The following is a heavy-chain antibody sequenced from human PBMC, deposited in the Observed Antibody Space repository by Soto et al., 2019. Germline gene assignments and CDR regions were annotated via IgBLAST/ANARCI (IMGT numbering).Heavy chain of an antibody. Sequence: QVLLVQSGAEMKQPGSSVSVSCKASGDSFTNYAFTWVRQAPGQGPECLGGIILALGTPHYSQRFPGRLTITADESSSTVYMELGSLRLDDTAVYYCGRYCTNTKCRGGYYLDLWGQGTLLTVSS. D-gene: IGHD2-8*01. CDR1: GDSFTNYA. V-gene: IGHV1-69*01. CDR2: IILALGTP. CDR3: GRYCTNTKCRGGYYLDL. J-gene: IGHJ5*02.